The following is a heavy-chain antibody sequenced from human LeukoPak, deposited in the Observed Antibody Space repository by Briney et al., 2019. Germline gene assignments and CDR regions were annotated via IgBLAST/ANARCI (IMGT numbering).Heavy chain of an antibody. CDR1: GFTFDDYA. CDR2: ISWNSGSI. J-gene: IGHJ2*01. Sequence: GRSLRLSCAASGFTFDDYAMHWVRHAPGKGLEWGSGISWNSGSIVYADSVKGRFTISRDNAKNSLYLQMNSLRAEDTALYYCTTFDLWGRGTLVTVSS. CDR3: TTFDL. V-gene: IGHV3-9*01. D-gene: IGHD1-26*01.